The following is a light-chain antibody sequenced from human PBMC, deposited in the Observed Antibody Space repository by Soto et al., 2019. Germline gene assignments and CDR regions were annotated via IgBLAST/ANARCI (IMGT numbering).Light chain of an antibody. CDR3: SSYTSSSTLV. CDR2: EVS. CDR1: SSDVGGYSY. V-gene: IGLV2-14*01. J-gene: IGLJ1*01. Sequence: QSVLTQPASVSGSPGQSITISCTGTSSDVGGYSYVSWYQQHPGKAPKVMIYEVSNRPSGVSNRFSGSKSGNTASLTISGLQAEDEADYYCSSYTSSSTLVFGTGTKLTVL.